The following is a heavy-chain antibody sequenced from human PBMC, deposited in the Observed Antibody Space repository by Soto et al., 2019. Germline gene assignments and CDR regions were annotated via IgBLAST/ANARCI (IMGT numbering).Heavy chain of an antibody. D-gene: IGHD4-17*01. CDR2: IIPIFGTA. J-gene: IGHJ6*02. CDR1: GGTFSSYA. V-gene: IGHV1-69*06. CDR3: ARVVDYGGKGWYYYYGMDV. Sequence: SVKVSCKASGGTFSSYAISWVRQAPGQGLEWMGGIIPIFGTANYAQKFQGRVTITADKSTSTAYVELSSLRSEDTAVYYCARVVDYGGKGWYYYYGMDVWGQGTTVTVSS.